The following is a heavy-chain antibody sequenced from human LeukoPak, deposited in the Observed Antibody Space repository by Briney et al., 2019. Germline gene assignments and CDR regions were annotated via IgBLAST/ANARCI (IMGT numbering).Heavy chain of an antibody. J-gene: IGHJ4*02. CDR1: GFTFDDYA. Sequence: GGSLRLSCAASGFTFDDYAMHWVRQAPGKGLEWVSGISWNSGSIGYADSVKGRFTISRDNAKNSLYLQMNSLRAEDTALYYCAKDRKIAVAAYYFDYWGQGALVTVSS. CDR2: ISWNSGSI. V-gene: IGHV3-9*01. CDR3: AKDRKIAVAAYYFDY. D-gene: IGHD6-19*01.